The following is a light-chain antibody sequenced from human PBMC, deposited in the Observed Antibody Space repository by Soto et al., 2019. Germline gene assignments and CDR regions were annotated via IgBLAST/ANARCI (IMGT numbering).Light chain of an antibody. J-gene: IGLJ2*01. V-gene: IGLV3-21*04. CDR2: YDN. Sequence: SYELTQPYSVSVAPGKTARITCGGDNIGSKSVHWYQQKPGQAPVLVIHYDNDRPSGIPERFSGSNSGNTATLTISRVEAGDEADYHCQVWDSSSDHVVFGGGTKVTVL. CDR3: QVWDSSSDHVV. CDR1: NIGSKS.